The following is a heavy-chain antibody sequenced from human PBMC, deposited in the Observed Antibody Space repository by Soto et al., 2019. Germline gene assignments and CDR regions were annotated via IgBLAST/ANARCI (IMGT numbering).Heavy chain of an antibody. V-gene: IGHV4-59*01. J-gene: IGHJ6*02. Sequence: SETLSLTCTVSGGSISTYYWSWIRQPPGKGLEWIGYIYYSGGTSYNPSLKSRVTISVDTSKHQFSLKLRSVTAADPAVYYCASDRSSGWEHGYGMDVCGQGTTVTVSS. CDR1: GGSISTYY. CDR2: IYYSGGT. D-gene: IGHD6-19*01. CDR3: ASDRSSGWEHGYGMDV.